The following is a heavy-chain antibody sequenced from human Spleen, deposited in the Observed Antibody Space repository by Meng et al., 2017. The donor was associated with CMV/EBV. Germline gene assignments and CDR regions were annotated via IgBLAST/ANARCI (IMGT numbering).Heavy chain of an antibody. Sequence: GGSLRLSCVASGFNFRSYGMHWVRQAPGKGLEWVAFTRFDGRNKEYAHSVRGRFTISRDNLKNTLYLQLNSLRLEDTAVYHCAKDQRSDCSGESCWGADCWGQGTLVTVSS. CDR3: AKDQRSDCSGESCWGADC. J-gene: IGHJ4*02. V-gene: IGHV3-30*02. D-gene: IGHD2-15*01. CDR1: GFNFRSYG. CDR2: TRFDGRNK.